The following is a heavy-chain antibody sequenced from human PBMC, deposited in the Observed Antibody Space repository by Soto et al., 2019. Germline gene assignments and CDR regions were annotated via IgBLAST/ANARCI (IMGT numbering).Heavy chain of an antibody. CDR3: ARLPRAYCAAANCRSPYYNYHGMDV. D-gene: IGHD3-10*01. CDR2: VSYTGST. V-gene: IGHV4-39*01. CDR1: GGSISNNNYY. J-gene: IGHJ6*02. Sequence: PSETLSLTCTVSGGSISNNNYYWGWIRQPPEKGLEWIGSVSYTGSTYYNPSLKSRVTISVDTSKNQYSLKLISVTAADTAVYFCARLPRAYCAAANCRSPYYNYHGMDVWGQGTTVTVSS.